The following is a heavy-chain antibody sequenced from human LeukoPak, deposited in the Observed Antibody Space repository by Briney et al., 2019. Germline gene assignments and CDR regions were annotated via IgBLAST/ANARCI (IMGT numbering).Heavy chain of an antibody. CDR2: IISGDNS. J-gene: IGHJ3*01. V-gene: IGHV3-23*01. CDR1: GFNFRDAV. D-gene: IGHD5-24*01. CDR3: AKDIQLST. Sequence: PGGSLRLSCAASGFNFRDAVMTWVRQAPGKGLEWVSLIISGDNSYYAVSVKGRFTISRDNSKDTLSLQMNSLRVEDTAIYYCAKDIQLSTWGLGTMVTVSS.